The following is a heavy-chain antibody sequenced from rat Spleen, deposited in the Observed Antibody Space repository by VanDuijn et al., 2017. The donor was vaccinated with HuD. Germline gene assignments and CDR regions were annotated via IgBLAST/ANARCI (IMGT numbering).Heavy chain of an antibody. CDR1: GFSLTSYH. J-gene: IGHJ2*01. V-gene: IGHV2-6*01. Sequence: QVQLKESGPGLVQPSQTLSLACTVSGFSLTSYHVHWVRQPPGKGLEWIAAISSGGSTYYNSTLKSRLSISRDTSKSQVFLKKNSLQNEDTAMYFCARSQLGHYFDYWGQGVMVTVSS. D-gene: IGHD5-1*01. CDR2: ISSGGST. CDR3: ARSQLGHYFDY.